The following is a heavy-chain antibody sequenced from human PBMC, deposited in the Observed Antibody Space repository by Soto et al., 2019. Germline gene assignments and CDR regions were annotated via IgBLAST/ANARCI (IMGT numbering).Heavy chain of an antibody. CDR2: ITPFSGDV. D-gene: IGHD1-26*01. J-gene: IGHJ4*02. V-gene: IGHV1-45*02. CDR1: GNTFTYRY. Sequence: QMQLVQSGAEVKKTGSSVTVSCKALGNTFTYRYLHWVRQAPGQALEWMGWITPFSGDVHYAQKFQERVTITRDPSINTAYMQMSSLRSEDTAMYFCAGGGAGSGPFTWELPDHWGQGTLVTVSS. CDR3: AGGGAGSGPFTWELPDH.